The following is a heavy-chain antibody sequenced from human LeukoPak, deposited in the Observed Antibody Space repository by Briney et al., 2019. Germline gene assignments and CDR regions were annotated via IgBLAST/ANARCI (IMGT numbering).Heavy chain of an antibody. CDR3: ARRRILGYYYYYMDV. V-gene: IGHV4-59*12. J-gene: IGHJ6*03. CDR2: IYYSGST. CDR1: GGSISSYY. Sequence: SETLSLTCTVSGGSISSYYWSWIRQPPGKGLEWIGYIYYSGSTNYNPSLKSRVTISVDTSKNQFSLKLSSVTAADTAVYYCARRRILGYYYYYMDVWGRGTTVTISS. D-gene: IGHD2-15*01.